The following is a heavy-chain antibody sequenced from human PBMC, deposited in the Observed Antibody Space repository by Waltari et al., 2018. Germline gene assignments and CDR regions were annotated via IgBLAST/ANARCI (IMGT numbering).Heavy chain of an antibody. Sequence: QVQLQESGPGLVKPSETLSLTCAVSGHSISITYYWGWIRQSPGKGLEWIANIYHNGNTYYNPSLKRRVTISLDTSKKRFSLNLRSVTAADTAVYYCAAYLPDWGRGRDYWGQGILVTVSS. J-gene: IGHJ4*02. V-gene: IGHV4-38-2*01. CDR3: AAYLPDWGRGRDY. D-gene: IGHD7-27*01. CDR2: IYHNGNT. CDR1: GHSISITYY.